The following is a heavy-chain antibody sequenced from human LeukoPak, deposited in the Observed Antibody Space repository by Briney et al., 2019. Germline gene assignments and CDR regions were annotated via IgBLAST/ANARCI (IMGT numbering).Heavy chain of an antibody. CDR2: INHSGST. Sequence: PSETLSLTCAVYGGSFSGYYWSWIRQPPGKGLEWIGGINHSGSTNYNPSLKSRVTISVDTSKNQFSLKLSSVTAADTAVYYCARSTSDGDYRLLDAFDIWGQGTMVTVSS. V-gene: IGHV4-34*01. CDR1: GGSFSGYY. J-gene: IGHJ3*02. CDR3: ARSTSDGDYRLLDAFDI. D-gene: IGHD4-17*01.